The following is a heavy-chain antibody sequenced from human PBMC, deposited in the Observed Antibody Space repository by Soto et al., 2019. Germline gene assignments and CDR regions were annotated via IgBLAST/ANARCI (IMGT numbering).Heavy chain of an antibody. D-gene: IGHD6-13*01. CDR3: ARMPIAAQDAYYFDY. CDR1: GFTFSSYA. V-gene: IGHV3-30-3*01. CDR2: ISYDGSNK. Sequence: QVQLVESGGGVVQPGRSLRLSCAASGFTFSSYAMHWVRQAPGKALEWVAVISYDGSNKYYADSVKGRFTISRDNSKNTLYLQMNSLRAEDTAVYYCARMPIAAQDAYYFDYWGQGTLVTVSS. J-gene: IGHJ4*02.